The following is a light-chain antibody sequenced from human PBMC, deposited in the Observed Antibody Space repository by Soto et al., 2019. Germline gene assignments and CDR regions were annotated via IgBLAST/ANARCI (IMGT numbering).Light chain of an antibody. J-gene: IGKJ1*01. Sequence: EMVLTQSPCTLSLSPGERATLSCRASQSVSSSYLAWYQQKPGQAPRLLIYGASSRATGIPDRFSGSGSGTDFPLTISRLEAEDFAVYYCQQYGSSPRTFGQGTKVEIK. V-gene: IGKV3-20*01. CDR3: QQYGSSPRT. CDR2: GAS. CDR1: QSVSSSY.